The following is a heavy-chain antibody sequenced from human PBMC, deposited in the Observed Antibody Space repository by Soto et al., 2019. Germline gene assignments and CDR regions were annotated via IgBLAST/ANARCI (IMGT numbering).Heavy chain of an antibody. V-gene: IGHV3-21*01. CDR2: ISSSSSYI. D-gene: IGHD2-2*01. J-gene: IGHJ6*02. Sequence: PGGSLRLSCAASGFIFSSYSMNWVRQAPGKGLEWVSSISSSSSYIYYADSVKGRFTISRDNAKNSLYLQMNSLRAEDTAVYYCAREGDCSSTSCHRDYYYYGMDVWGQGTTVTVSS. CDR1: GFIFSSYS. CDR3: AREGDCSSTSCHRDYYYYGMDV.